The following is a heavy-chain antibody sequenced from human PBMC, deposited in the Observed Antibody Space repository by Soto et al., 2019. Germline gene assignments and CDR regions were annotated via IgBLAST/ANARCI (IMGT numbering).Heavy chain of an antibody. D-gene: IGHD3-10*01. CDR1: GYTFTSYA. Sequence: QVQLVQSGAEVKKPGASVKVSCKASGYTFTSYAMHWVRQAPGQRLEWMGWINAGNGNTKYSQKFQGRVTITRDTSASTAEMGLSSLRSEDTAVYYCGRGSGLHWFDPWGQGTLVTVSS. J-gene: IGHJ5*02. CDR2: INAGNGNT. CDR3: GRGSGLHWFDP. V-gene: IGHV1-3*01.